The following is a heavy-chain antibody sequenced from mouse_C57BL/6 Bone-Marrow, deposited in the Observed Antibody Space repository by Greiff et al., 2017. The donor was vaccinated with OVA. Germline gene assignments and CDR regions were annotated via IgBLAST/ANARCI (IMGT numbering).Heavy chain of an antibody. CDR3: ARWLLRGYYAMDY. J-gene: IGHJ4*01. CDR1: GYTFTSYG. Sequence: QVHVKQSGAELARPGASVKLSCKASGYTFTSYGIRWVKQRPGQGLEWIGEIYPRSGNTYYNEKFKGKATLTADKSSSTAYMELRSLTSEDSAVYFCARWLLRGYYAMDYWGQGTSVTVSS. D-gene: IGHD2-3*01. CDR2: IYPRSGNT. V-gene: IGHV1-81*01.